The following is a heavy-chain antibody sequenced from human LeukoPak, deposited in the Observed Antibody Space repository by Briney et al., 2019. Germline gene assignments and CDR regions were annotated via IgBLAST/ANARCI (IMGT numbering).Heavy chain of an antibody. CDR3: ARGFWIVTVTTYWFDP. J-gene: IGHJ5*02. D-gene: IGHD4-17*01. CDR1: GGSFSGYY. CDR2: INHSGST. Sequence: SETLSLTCAVYGGSFSGYYWSWIRQPPGKGLEWIGEINHSGSTNYNPSLKSRVTISVDTSKNQFSLKLSSVTAADTAVYYCARGFWIVTVTTYWFDPWGQGTLVTVSS. V-gene: IGHV4-34*01.